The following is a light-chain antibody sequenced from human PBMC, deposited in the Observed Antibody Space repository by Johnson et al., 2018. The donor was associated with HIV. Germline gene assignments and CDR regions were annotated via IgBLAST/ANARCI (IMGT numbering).Light chain of an antibody. Sequence: QSVLTQPPSVSAAPGQKVTISCSGSSSNIGNNYVSWYQQLPGTAPKLLIYENNKRPSGIPDRFSGSKSGTSATLGITALQTGDEADYYCGTWDSSMTLYVFGTGTKVTVL. CDR2: ENN. CDR3: GTWDSSMTLYV. V-gene: IGLV1-51*02. CDR1: SSNIGNNY. J-gene: IGLJ1*01.